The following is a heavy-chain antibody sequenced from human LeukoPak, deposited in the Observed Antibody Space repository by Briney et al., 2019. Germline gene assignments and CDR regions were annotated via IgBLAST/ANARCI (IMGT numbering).Heavy chain of an antibody. D-gene: IGHD5-18*01. V-gene: IGHV3-11*06. CDR3: ARNPRYSFKEAY. CDR2: ISNSGSYT. CDR1: GFSFSDNY. J-gene: IGHJ4*02. Sequence: GGSLRLSCAASGFSFSDNYMSWSRQAPGKGLEWVSYISNSGSYTNYPDSVKGRFTISRDNAKNSLYLQMNRLKAEDAAAYYCARNPRYSFKEAYWGQGTLVTVSS.